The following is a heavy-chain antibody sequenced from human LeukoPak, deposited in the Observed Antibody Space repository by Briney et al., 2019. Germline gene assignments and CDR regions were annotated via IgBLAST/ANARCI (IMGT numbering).Heavy chain of an antibody. CDR1: GGSFSGYY. CDR2: INHSGST. V-gene: IGHV4-34*01. CDR3: ARKGWIPNWFDA. D-gene: IGHD5-18*01. J-gene: IGHJ5*02. Sequence: TPSETLSLTCAVYGGSFSGYYWSWIRQPPGKGLEWIGEINHSGSTNYNPSLKSRVTISVDTSKNQFSLKLSSVTAADTAVYYCARKGWIPNWFDAWGQGTLVTVSA.